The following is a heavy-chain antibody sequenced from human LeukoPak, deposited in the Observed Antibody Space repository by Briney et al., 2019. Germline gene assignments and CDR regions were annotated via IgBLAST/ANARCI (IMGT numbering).Heavy chain of an antibody. Sequence: SETLSLTCAVYGGSFSGYYWSWIRQPPGKGLEWIGYIYYSGSTNYNPSLKSRVTISVDTSKNQFSLKLSSVTAADTAVYYCARKGSSWFDPWGQGTLVTVSS. CDR3: ARKGSSWFDP. CDR2: IYYSGST. D-gene: IGHD3-10*01. V-gene: IGHV4-59*01. J-gene: IGHJ5*02. CDR1: GGSFSGYY.